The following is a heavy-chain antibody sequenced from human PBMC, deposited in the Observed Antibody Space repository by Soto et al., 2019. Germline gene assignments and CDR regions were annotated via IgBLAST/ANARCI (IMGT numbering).Heavy chain of an antibody. CDR3: AKVLRWWVVAAPFDD. J-gene: IGHJ4*02. CDR2: ISGSGGST. V-gene: IGHV3-23*01. D-gene: IGHD2-15*01. CDR1: GFTFSSYA. Sequence: GGSLRLSCAASGFTFSSYAMSWVRQAPGKGLEWVSAISGSGGSTYYADSVKGRFTISRDNSKNTLYLQMNSLRAEDTAVYYCAKVLRWWVVAAPFDDWGKGTLVNVSS.